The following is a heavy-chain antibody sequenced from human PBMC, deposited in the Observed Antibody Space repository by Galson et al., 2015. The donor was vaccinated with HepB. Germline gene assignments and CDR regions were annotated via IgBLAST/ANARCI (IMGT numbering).Heavy chain of an antibody. CDR3: VRGFSGLYYFDY. J-gene: IGHJ4*02. CDR1: GFTFRNYG. V-gene: IGHV3-33*08. D-gene: IGHD3-10*01. Sequence: SLRLSCAASGFTFRNYGMHWVRQAPGKGLEWVALIWYDGTNKYYADSVKGRFTISRDNSKNTLYLQMNSLRAEDTAVYYCVRGFSGLYYFDYWGQGTLVTVSS. CDR2: IWYDGTNK.